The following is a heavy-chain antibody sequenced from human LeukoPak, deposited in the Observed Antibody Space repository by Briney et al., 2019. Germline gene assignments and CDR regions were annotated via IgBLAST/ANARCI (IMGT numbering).Heavy chain of an antibody. CDR1: GFSLSTSGVG. J-gene: IGHJ4*02. V-gene: IGHV2-5*02. CDR3: AHGRGYTTGWGSFDF. CDR2: IYWDDNK. Sequence: SGPTLVKPTQTLTLTCTFSGFSLSTSGVGVGWIRQPPGKALEWLAVIYWDDNKRYSPSLKSRLIITKDTSKNQVVLTMTNMDPVDTATYYCAHGRGYTTGWGSFDFWGQGTLVTVSS. D-gene: IGHD6-19*01.